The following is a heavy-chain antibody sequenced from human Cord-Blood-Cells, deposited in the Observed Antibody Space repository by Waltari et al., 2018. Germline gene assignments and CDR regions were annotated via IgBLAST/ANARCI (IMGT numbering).Heavy chain of an antibody. J-gene: IGHJ5*02. CDR2: INPNSGGT. D-gene: IGHD2-8*02. CDR1: GYTFTGYS. V-gene: IGHV1-2*04. CDR3: ARGGLCTGGVCYTRNWFDP. Sequence: QVQLVQSGAEVKKPGASVKVSCKASGYTFTGYSMHWVRQAPGQGLEWMGWINPNSGGTNDAQKFQGWVTMTRDTSISTAYMELSRLRSDDTAVYYCARGGLCTGGVCYTRNWFDPWGQGTLVTVSS.